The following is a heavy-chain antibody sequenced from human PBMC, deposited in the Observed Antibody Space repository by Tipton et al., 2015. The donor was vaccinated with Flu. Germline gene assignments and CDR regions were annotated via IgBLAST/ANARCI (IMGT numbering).Heavy chain of an antibody. CDR1: GGAISSDNW. D-gene: IGHD3-22*01. CDR3: ARGPPGYYYDSSGSGMLDAFDI. Sequence: SLRLSCGVSGGAISSDNWWSWVRQPPGEGLEWIGDIYHSGSTNYNPSLKSRVMMSVDDFESQFTLKLKSVTAADTAVYYCARGPPGYYYDSSGSGMLDAFDIWGQGTLATVSS. J-gene: IGHJ3*02. V-gene: IGHV4-4*02. CDR2: IYHSGST.